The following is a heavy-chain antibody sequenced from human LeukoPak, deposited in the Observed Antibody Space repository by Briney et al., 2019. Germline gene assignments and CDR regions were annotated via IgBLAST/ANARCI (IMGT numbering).Heavy chain of an antibody. D-gene: IGHD3-9*01. V-gene: IGHV1-18*01. Sequence: ASVKVSCKASGYTFTSYGISWVRQAPGQGLEWMGWISAYNGNTNYAQKLQGRVTMTTDTSTSTAYMELRSLRSDDTTVYYCARSGRYYDMPPGYFQHWGQGTLVTVSS. CDR2: ISAYNGNT. J-gene: IGHJ1*01. CDR3: ARSGRYYDMPPGYFQH. CDR1: GYTFTSYG.